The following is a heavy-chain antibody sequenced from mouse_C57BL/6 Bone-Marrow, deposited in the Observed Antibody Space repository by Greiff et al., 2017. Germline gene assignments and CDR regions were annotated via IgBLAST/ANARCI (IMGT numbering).Heavy chain of an antibody. CDR1: GYAFTNYL. CDR3: ARLRRGRWYYDV. V-gene: IGHV1-54*01. J-gene: IGHJ1*03. CDR2: INPGSGGT. D-gene: IGHD2-4*01. Sequence: QVQLQQSGAELVRPGTSVKVSCKASGYAFTNYLIAWVKQRPGQGLEWIGVINPGSGGTNYNEKLKGKATLTADKASSTTYLHLSSLTSEDSAVYFCARLRRGRWYYDVWGKGTTVTVSS.